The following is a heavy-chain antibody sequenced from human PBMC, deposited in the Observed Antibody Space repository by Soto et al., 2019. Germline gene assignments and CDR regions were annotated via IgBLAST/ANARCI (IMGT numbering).Heavy chain of an antibody. V-gene: IGHV4-34*01. Sequence: PSETLSLTCAVYGGSFSGYYWSWIRQPPGKGLEWIGEINHSGSTNYNPSLKSRVTISVDTSKNQCSLKLSSVTAADTAVYYCARSGPSKWGYFYYYMDVWGKGTTVTVSS. J-gene: IGHJ6*03. CDR2: INHSGST. CDR3: ARSGPSKWGYFYYYMDV. D-gene: IGHD7-27*01. CDR1: GGSFSGYY.